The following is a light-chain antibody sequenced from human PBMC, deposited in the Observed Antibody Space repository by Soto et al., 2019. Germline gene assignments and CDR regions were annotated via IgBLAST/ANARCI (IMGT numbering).Light chain of an antibody. V-gene: IGKV1-5*01. CDR3: QQYSSLSWS. J-gene: IGKJ1*01. Sequence: DIQMTQSPSTLSASVGDRVTITCRASQSVFSWLVWYQQKPGTAPKLLIYDASTLEAGVPSRFRGSGSGTEFTLTIGGLQPDDFATYHCQQYSSLSWSFGQGTKVEVK. CDR2: DAS. CDR1: QSVFSW.